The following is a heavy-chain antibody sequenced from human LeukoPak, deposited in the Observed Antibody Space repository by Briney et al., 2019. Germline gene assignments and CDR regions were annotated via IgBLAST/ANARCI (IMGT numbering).Heavy chain of an antibody. CDR2: LSGSGDNT. CDR1: GFTFSSYA. V-gene: IGHV3-23*01. J-gene: IGHJ4*02. D-gene: IGHD3-10*01. Sequence: GGSLALSCAASGFTFSSYAMSWVRQAPGKGLEWVSGLSGSGDNTYYADSVKGRFTISRDNFKNTLYLQMNSLRAEDTAVYYCAKDIYGSGSYAVDYWGQGTLVTVSS. CDR3: AKDIYGSGSYAVDY.